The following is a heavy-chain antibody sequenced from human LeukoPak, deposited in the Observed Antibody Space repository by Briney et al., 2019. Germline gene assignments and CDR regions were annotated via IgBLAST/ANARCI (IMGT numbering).Heavy chain of an antibody. CDR2: ISSSNNYI. D-gene: IGHD1-26*01. J-gene: IGHJ2*01. CDR3: VTTWGAHYWYFDL. CDR1: GFTFSTYT. Sequence: GGSLRLSCAGSGFTFSTYTMNWVRQAPGKGLEWVSSISSSNNYIYCADSVKGRFTISRDNAKNSLYLQMNSLRAEDMAVYYCVTTWGAHYWYFDLWGRGALVTVSS. V-gene: IGHV3-21*01.